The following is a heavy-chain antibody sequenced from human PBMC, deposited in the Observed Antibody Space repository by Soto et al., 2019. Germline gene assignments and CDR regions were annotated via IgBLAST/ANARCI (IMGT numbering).Heavy chain of an antibody. CDR2: IIPIFTKP. Sequence: QVQLVQSGAEVKMPGSSVKVSCTASGGTFDTYALSWVRQAPGQGLEWLGGIIPIFTKPTYARKFQGRITIPADESTTTVYLDLSSLTSDDTAVYYCARTGDIVVVGDFYYGMDVWGQGTTVIVSS. CDR3: ARTGDIVVVGDFYYGMDV. J-gene: IGHJ6*02. D-gene: IGHD2-2*01. CDR1: GGTFDTYA. V-gene: IGHV1-69*01.